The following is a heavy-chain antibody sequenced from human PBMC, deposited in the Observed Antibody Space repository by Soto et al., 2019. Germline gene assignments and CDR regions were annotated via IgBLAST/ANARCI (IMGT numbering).Heavy chain of an antibody. CDR3: ARVDTGRYFEVDL. Sequence: PGGSLRLSCAASGFRFDAYAMHWVRQAPGKGLEWISGISWTSDGIVYADSVRGRFTISRDDAKNSLFLQMTSVTAADTAVYYCARVDTGRYFEVDLWGPGTLVTVSS. V-gene: IGHV3-9*01. D-gene: IGHD1-26*01. CDR1: GFRFDAYA. J-gene: IGHJ4*02. CDR2: ISWTSDGI.